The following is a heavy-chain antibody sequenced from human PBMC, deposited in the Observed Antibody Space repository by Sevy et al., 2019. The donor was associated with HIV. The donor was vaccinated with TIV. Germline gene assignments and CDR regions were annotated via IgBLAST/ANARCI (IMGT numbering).Heavy chain of an antibody. J-gene: IGHJ1*01. CDR3: ALERLSSDVAEYFQN. D-gene: IGHD1-1*01. CDR1: GFTFSSYS. CDR2: ISYDGINK. V-gene: IGHV3-30-3*01. Sequence: GSLRLSCATSGFTFSSYSMHWVRQAPGKGLEWVATISYDGINKHYADSVKGRFTISRDNFKNSLSLQMNSLRAEDMAVYFCALERLSSDVAEYFQNWGQGTLVTVSS.